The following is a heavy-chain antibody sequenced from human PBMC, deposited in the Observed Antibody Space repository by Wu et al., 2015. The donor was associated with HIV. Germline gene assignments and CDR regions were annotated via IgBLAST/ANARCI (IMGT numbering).Heavy chain of an antibody. Sequence: QVQLVQFGAEVKKPGSSVKVTCKASGYTFTSYDINWVRQATGQGLEWMGWMNPNSGNTGYAQKFQGRVTMTRNTSISTAYMELSSLRSEDTAVYYCARVSCSSTSCYGGFXCGGDCTDAFDIWGQGTMVTVSS. CDR1: GYTFTSYD. J-gene: IGHJ3*02. CDR2: MNPNSGNT. D-gene: IGHD2-2*01. CDR3: ARVSCSSTSCYGGFXCGGDCTDAFDI. V-gene: IGHV1-8*01.